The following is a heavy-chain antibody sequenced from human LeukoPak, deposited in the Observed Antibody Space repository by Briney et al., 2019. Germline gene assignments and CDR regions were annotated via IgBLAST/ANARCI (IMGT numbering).Heavy chain of an antibody. V-gene: IGHV4-4*07. CDR2: IYTSGST. D-gene: IGHD3-22*01. J-gene: IGHJ4*02. Sequence: SETLSLTCTVSGGSISSYHWSWIRQPAGKGLEWIGRIYTSGSTNYNPSLKSRVTMSVDTSKNQFSLKLSSVTAADTAVYYCARDDPHSYDSSGYPHYWGQGTLVTVSS. CDR1: GGSISSYH. CDR3: ARDDPHSYDSSGYPHY.